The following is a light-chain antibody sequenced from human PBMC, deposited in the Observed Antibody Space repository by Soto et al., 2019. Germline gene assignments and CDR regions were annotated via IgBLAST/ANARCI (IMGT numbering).Light chain of an antibody. CDR2: NTN. CDR3: CLYIGATTYV. CDR1: SDSVSASHF. Sequence: QTVVTQEPSFSVSPGGTVTLTCGLSSDSVSASHFPSWYQQTPGQAPRTLIYNTNTRSSGVPDRFSGSTSVNSASLTISGLQADDEADYYCCLYIGATTYVFGTGTKLTVL. V-gene: IGLV8-61*01. J-gene: IGLJ1*01.